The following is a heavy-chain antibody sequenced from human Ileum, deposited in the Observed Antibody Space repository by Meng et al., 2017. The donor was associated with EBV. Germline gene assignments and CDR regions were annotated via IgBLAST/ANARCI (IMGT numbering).Heavy chain of an antibody. CDR3: ATEYTATHRFDY. CDR1: GYTSTNYF. Sequence: QVRLVQSGAEVTMPGASVTLSCNASGYTSTNYFMHWVRQAPGQGLEWMGTVNPTGSATVYAQKFQGRVTMTRDMSTITVYMELSSLRSEDMAVYYCATEYTATHRFDYWGRGTLVTVSS. V-gene: IGHV1-46*01. D-gene: IGHD2/OR15-2a*01. J-gene: IGHJ4*02. CDR2: VNPTGSAT.